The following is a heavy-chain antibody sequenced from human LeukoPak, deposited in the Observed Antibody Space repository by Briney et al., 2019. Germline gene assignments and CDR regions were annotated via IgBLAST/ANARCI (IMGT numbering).Heavy chain of an antibody. V-gene: IGHV3-21*01. Sequence: GGSLRLSCAASGFAFSSYSMNWVRQAPGKGLEWVSSISSSSSHIYYADSVKGRFTISRDNAKNSPNLQMNSVRGEDTAVYYCAREDCSGGSCYYYYGMDVWGQGTTVTVSS. CDR3: AREDCSGGSCYYYYGMDV. CDR1: GFAFSSYS. CDR2: ISSSSSHI. D-gene: IGHD2-15*01. J-gene: IGHJ6*02.